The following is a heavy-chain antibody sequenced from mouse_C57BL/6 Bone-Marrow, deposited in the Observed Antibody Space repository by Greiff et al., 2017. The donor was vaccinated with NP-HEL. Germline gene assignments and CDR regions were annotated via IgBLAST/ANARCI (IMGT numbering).Heavy chain of an antibody. Sequence: QVQLQQPGAELVMPGASVKLSCKASGYTFTSYWMHWVKQRPGQGLEWIGEIDPSDSYTNYNQKFKGKSTLTVDKSSSTAYMQLSSLTSEDSAVYYGARCYSGSIHWYFDVWGTGTTVTVSS. V-gene: IGHV1-69*01. J-gene: IGHJ1*03. D-gene: IGHD1-1*01. CDR2: IDPSDSYT. CDR1: GYTFTSYW. CDR3: ARCYSGSIHWYFDV.